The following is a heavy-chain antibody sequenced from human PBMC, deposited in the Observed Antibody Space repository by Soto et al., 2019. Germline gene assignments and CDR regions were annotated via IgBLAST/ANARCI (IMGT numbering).Heavy chain of an antibody. V-gene: IGHV4-31*01. CDR3: ARTYCSGVSCYFGHYYYMDV. Sequence: QVQLQESGPGLVNPSQTLSLTCTVSGGSISSGSYYWTWVRQHPGKGLQWIGYIFFSGSTYYNPSLKSLIIMAVDTPKNQFSLKLSSVTAAHTAVYYCARTYCSGVSCYFGHYYYMDVWGVGTTVTVSS. J-gene: IGHJ6*03. CDR1: GGSISSGSYY. D-gene: IGHD2-15*01. CDR2: IFFSGST.